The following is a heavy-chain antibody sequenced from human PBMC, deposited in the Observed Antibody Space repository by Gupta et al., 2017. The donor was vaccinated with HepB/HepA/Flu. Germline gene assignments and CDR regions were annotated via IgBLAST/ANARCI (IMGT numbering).Heavy chain of an antibody. CDR1: GFTVGDYA. V-gene: IGHV3-49*04. CDR3: TRGSCRFGC. D-gene: IGHD3-16*01. Sequence: EVQLVESGGGLLQPGRSLRLSCTASGFTVGDYAMTWVRQATGKRLEWVGYIRGKAYGGTPEYAASVKGRFTISRDDAKSIAYLQMNSLRTEDTALYYCTRGSCRFGCWGQGALVTVSS. CDR2: IRGKAYGGTP. J-gene: IGHJ4*02.